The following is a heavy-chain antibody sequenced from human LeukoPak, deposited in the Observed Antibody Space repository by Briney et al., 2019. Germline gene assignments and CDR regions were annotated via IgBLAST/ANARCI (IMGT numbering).Heavy chain of an antibody. J-gene: IGHJ4*02. CDR3: VTIYSSNGYGSGYFDN. Sequence: PGGSLRLSCAASGFTLTSYWMHWVRQAPGKGLVWISRINSDGSSTTYADAVKGRFTISRDNAKNSLFLEMNSLRTEDTAVYYCVTIYSSNGYGSGYFDNWGQGTLVTVSS. CDR1: GFTLTSYW. V-gene: IGHV3-74*01. CDR2: INSDGSST. D-gene: IGHD3-10*01.